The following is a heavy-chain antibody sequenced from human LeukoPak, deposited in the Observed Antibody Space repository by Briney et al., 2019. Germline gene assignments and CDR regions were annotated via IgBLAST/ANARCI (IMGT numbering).Heavy chain of an antibody. J-gene: IGHJ6*02. CDR3: ARHSDAPGKTYYYGMDV. D-gene: IGHD3-10*01. CDR1: GVSISTHY. CDR2: IYDTGST. Sequence: SETLSLTCSVSGVSISTHYWSWIRQPPGKVLEWIGYIYDTGSTHYSPSLMSRLTMSLDTSKNQFSLKLTSVTAADTATYYCARHSDAPGKTYYYGMDVWGQGTTVTVSS. V-gene: IGHV4-59*08.